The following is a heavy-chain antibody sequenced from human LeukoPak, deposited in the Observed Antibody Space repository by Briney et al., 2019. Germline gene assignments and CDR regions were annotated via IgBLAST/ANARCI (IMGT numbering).Heavy chain of an antibody. D-gene: IGHD4-23*01. J-gene: IGHJ4*02. CDR2: FDPEDGET. Sequence: ASVKVSCKVSGYTLTELSMHWVRQAPGKGLEWMGGFDPEDGETIYAQKFQGRVTMTEDTSTDTAYMELSSLRSEDTAVYYCATLGDYGGLGDYWGQGTLVTVSS. CDR1: GYTLTELS. V-gene: IGHV1-24*01. CDR3: ATLGDYGGLGDY.